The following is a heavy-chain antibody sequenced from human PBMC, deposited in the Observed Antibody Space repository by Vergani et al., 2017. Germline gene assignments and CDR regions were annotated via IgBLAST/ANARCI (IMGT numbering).Heavy chain of an antibody. V-gene: IGHV3-43D*03. Sequence: EVQLVESGGVVVQPGGSLRLSCAASGFTFDDYDMHWVRQAPGKGLEWVSFISWDGGSTYYADSVKGRFTISRDNSKNYLYLQMNSLRAEDTALYYCAKEDLVKELLDWGQGTMVTVSS. D-gene: IGHD1-26*01. J-gene: IGHJ3*01. CDR1: GFTFDDYD. CDR2: ISWDGGST. CDR3: AKEDLVKELLD.